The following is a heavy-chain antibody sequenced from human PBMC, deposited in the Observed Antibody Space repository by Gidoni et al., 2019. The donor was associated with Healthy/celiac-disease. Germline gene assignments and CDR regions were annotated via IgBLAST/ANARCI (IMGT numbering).Heavy chain of an antibody. CDR3: ARVLLGEMATMFSGPGAFDI. CDR2: IYHSGST. J-gene: IGHJ3*02. CDR1: GYSISSGYS. Sequence: QVQLQESGPGLVKPSETLSLTCTLSGYSISSGYSWGWIRQPPGKGLEWIGSIYHSGSTYYNPSLKSRVTISVDTSKNQFSLKLSSVTAADTAVYYCARVLLGEMATMFSGPGAFDIWGQGTMVTVSS. V-gene: IGHV4-38-2*02. D-gene: IGHD5-12*01.